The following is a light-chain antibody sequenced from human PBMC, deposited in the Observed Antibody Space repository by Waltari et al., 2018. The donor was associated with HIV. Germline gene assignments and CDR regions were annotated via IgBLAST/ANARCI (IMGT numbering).Light chain of an antibody. CDR1: NSDLGAYNY. V-gene: IGLV2-14*01. Sequence: QSALTQPASVSGSPGQSITISCTGTNSDLGAYNYVSWYQQHPGKAPKLLLYEVSNRPSGVSNRFSGSKSGTTASLTISGLQAEDEADYYCSSYTGTSTLYVFGPGTKVTVL. CDR3: SSYTGTSTLYV. J-gene: IGLJ1*01. CDR2: EVS.